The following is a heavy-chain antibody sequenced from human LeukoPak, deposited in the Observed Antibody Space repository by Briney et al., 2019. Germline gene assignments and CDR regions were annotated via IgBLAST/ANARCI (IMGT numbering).Heavy chain of an antibody. CDR3: ARERWASGIALYYYYYGMDV. D-gene: IGHD2-15*01. CDR1: GFTFSSYA. Sequence: GGSLRLSCAASGFTFSSYAMHWVRQAPGKGPEWVAVISYDGSNKYYADSVKGRFTISRDNSKNTLYLQMNSLRAEDTAVYYCARERWASGIALYYYYYGMDVWGQGTTVTVSS. J-gene: IGHJ6*02. V-gene: IGHV3-30-3*01. CDR2: ISYDGSNK.